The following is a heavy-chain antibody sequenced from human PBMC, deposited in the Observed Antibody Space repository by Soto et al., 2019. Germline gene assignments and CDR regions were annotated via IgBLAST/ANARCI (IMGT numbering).Heavy chain of an antibody. CDR2: INHSGST. CDR1: GGSFSGYY. CDR3: ARLPPTFYDFWSGYYVFDY. V-gene: IGHV4-34*01. D-gene: IGHD3-3*01. J-gene: IGHJ4*02. Sequence: SETLSLTCAVYGGSFSGYYWSRIRQPPGKGLEWIGEINHSGSTNYNPSLKSRVTISVDTSKNQFSLKLSSVTAADTAVYYCARLPPTFYDFWSGYYVFDYWAQGTLVNVSS.